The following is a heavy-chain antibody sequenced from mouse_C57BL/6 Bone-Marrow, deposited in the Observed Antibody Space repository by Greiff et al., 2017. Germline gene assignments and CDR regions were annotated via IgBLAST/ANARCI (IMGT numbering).Heavy chain of an antibody. D-gene: IGHD2-5*01. J-gene: IGHJ2*01. Sequence: EVKLVESGGGLVKPGGSLKLSCAASGFTFSSYALSWVRQTPEKRLEWVATISDGGSYTYYPDNVKGRFTISRDNAKNNLYLQMSHLKSEDTAMYYCARENYSKGNYWGQGTTLTVSS. V-gene: IGHV5-4*01. CDR1: GFTFSSYA. CDR2: ISDGGSYT. CDR3: ARENYSKGNY.